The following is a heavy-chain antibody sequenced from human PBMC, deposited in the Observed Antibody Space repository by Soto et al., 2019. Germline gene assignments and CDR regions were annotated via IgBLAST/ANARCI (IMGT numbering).Heavy chain of an antibody. V-gene: IGHV1-18*04. CDR1: GYTFTSYG. CDR2: ISAYNGNT. Sequence: ASVKVSCKASGYTFTSYGISWVRQAPGQGLEWMGWISAYNGNTNYAQKLQGRVTMTTDTSTSTAYMELRSLRSDDTAVYYCAKWGVSSSSYKSYYYYYGMDVWGQGTTVTVSS. J-gene: IGHJ6*02. D-gene: IGHD6-13*01. CDR3: AKWGVSSSSYKSYYYYYGMDV.